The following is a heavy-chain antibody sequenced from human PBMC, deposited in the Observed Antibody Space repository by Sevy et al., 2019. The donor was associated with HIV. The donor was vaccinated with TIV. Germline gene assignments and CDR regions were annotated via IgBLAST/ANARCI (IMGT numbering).Heavy chain of an antibody. CDR2: ISYDGSNK. D-gene: IGHD5-12*01. CDR3: AREGGWLQFGYGMDV. J-gene: IGHJ6*02. Sequence: GGSLRLSCAASGFTFSSYAMHWVRQAPGKGLEWVAVISYDGSNKYYADSVKGRFTISRDNSKNTLYLQMNSLRAEDTDVYYCAREGGWLQFGYGMDVWGQGTTVTVSS. CDR1: GFTFSSYA. V-gene: IGHV3-30-3*01.